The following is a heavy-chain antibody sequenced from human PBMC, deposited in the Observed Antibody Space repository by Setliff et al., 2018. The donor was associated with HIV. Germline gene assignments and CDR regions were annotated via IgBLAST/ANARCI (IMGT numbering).Heavy chain of an antibody. D-gene: IGHD5-18*01. V-gene: IGHV1-18*01. CDR1: GYTFTSYG. CDR2: ISAYDGNT. Sequence: ASVKVSCKASGYTFTSYGISRVRQAPGQGLEWMGWISAYDGNTDQAQRFRDRVTMTTDTSTRTAYMELRSLRSDDTAVYYCARDPSRWVQPVTRITAFDIWGQGTMVTVSS. J-gene: IGHJ3*02. CDR3: ARDPSRWVQPVTRITAFDI.